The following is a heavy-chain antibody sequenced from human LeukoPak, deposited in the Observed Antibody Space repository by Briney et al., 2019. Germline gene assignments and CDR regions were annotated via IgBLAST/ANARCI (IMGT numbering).Heavy chain of an antibody. V-gene: IGHV1-69*04. CDR2: IIPILGIA. Sequence: ASVKVSCKASGGTFSSYAISWVRQAPGQGLEWMGRIIPILGIANYAQKFQGRVTITADKSTSTAYMELSSLGSEDTAVYYCARESAGYYYHSSGYEYFDYWGQGTLVTVSS. CDR3: ARESAGYYYHSSGYEYFDY. CDR1: GGTFSSYA. D-gene: IGHD3-22*01. J-gene: IGHJ4*02.